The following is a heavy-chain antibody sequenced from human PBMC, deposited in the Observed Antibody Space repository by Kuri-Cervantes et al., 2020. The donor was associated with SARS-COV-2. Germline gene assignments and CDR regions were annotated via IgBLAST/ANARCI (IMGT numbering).Heavy chain of an antibody. V-gene: IGHV4-4*02. CDR1: GGSISSSNW. J-gene: IGHJ5*02. CDR3: ARGDTFGGVIASYNWFDP. CDR2: IYHSGST. Sequence: SCAVSGGSISSSNWWSWVRQPPGKGLEWIGEIYHSGSTNYNPSLKSRVTISVDKSKNQFSLKLSSVTAADTAVYYCARGDTFGGVIASYNWFDPWGQGTLVTVSS. D-gene: IGHD3-16*02.